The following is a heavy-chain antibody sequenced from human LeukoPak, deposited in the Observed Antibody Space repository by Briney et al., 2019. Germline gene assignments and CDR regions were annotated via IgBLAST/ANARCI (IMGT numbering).Heavy chain of an antibody. CDR3: ARSTSYSGRPLYYFDS. J-gene: IGHJ4*02. D-gene: IGHD1-26*01. Sequence: GASVKVSCKASRYIFTTYYLHWVRQAPGQGLEWMGIIYPSGGATNYAQKFQGRITLTRDTSTSIVYMELNSLRSEDTAVYYCARSTSYSGRPLYYFDSWGQGTLVTVSS. V-gene: IGHV1-46*01. CDR2: IYPSGGAT. CDR1: RYIFTTYY.